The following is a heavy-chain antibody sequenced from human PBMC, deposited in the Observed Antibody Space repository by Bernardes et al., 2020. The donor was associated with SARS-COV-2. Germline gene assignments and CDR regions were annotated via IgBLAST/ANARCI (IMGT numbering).Heavy chain of an antibody. V-gene: IGHV3-23*01. Sequence: GGSLRLFCADSGFTFSSYAMSWVRQAPGKGLEWVSAISGSGGSTYYADSVKGRFTISRDNSKNTLYLQMNSLRAEDTAVYYCAKDSNTLYDFWSGSDYGMDVWGQGTTVTVSS. D-gene: IGHD3-3*01. CDR1: GFTFSSYA. CDR3: AKDSNTLYDFWSGSDYGMDV. J-gene: IGHJ6*02. CDR2: ISGSGGST.